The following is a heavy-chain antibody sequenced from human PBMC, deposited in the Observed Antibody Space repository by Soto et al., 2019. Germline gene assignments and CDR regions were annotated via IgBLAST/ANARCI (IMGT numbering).Heavy chain of an antibody. Sequence: QVQLVESGGGVVQPGRSLRLSCAASGFTFSSYGMHWVRQAPGKGLEWVAVISYDGSNKYYADSVKGRFTISRDNSKNTLYLKMNSLRAEDTAVYYCAKDLPYYDSSGYWAPGGMDVWGQGTTVTVSS. J-gene: IGHJ6*02. D-gene: IGHD3-22*01. CDR3: AKDLPYYDSSGYWAPGGMDV. V-gene: IGHV3-30*18. CDR2: ISYDGSNK. CDR1: GFTFSSYG.